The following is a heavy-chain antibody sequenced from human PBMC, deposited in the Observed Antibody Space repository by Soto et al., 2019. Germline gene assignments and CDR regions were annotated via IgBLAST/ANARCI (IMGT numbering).Heavy chain of an antibody. Sequence: EVQLVESGGGLVQPGGSLRLSCAGSGFTFSDHYMDWVRQAPGKGLEWVGRSRNKPNSYTTEYAASVKGRFTISRDDSKNSLYLQMNSLKSEDTAVYYCARKGVNLNALDIWGQGTMVTVSS. CDR3: ARKGVNLNALDI. CDR1: GFTFSDHY. CDR2: SRNKPNSYTT. J-gene: IGHJ3*02. D-gene: IGHD3-16*01. V-gene: IGHV3-72*01.